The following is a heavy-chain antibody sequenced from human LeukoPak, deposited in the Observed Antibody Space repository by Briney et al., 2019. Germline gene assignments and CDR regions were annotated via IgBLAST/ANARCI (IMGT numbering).Heavy chain of an antibody. D-gene: IGHD6-6*01. CDR1: GFTVSSYG. V-gene: IGHV3-30*18. CDR2: ISYDGSNK. CDR3: AKGPSSLDY. J-gene: IGHJ4*02. Sequence: PGGSLRLSCAASGFTVSSYGMHWVRQAPGKGLEWVAVISYDGSNKYYADSVKGRFTISRDNSKNTLYLQMNSLRAEDTAVYYCAKGPSSLDYWGQGTLVTVSS.